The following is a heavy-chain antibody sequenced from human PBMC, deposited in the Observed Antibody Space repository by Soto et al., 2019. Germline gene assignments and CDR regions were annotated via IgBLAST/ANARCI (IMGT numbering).Heavy chain of an antibody. D-gene: IGHD3-10*01. CDR3: ARQGSSGSYFADAFDI. V-gene: IGHV4-34*01. Sequence: SETLSLTCAVYGGSFRGYCWSWIRQPQGKGLEWIGSIYYSGSTYYNPSLKSRVTISVDTSKNQFSLKLSSVTAADTAVYYCARQGSSGSYFADAFDIWGQGTMVTVSS. J-gene: IGHJ3*02. CDR2: IYYSGST. CDR1: GGSFRGYC.